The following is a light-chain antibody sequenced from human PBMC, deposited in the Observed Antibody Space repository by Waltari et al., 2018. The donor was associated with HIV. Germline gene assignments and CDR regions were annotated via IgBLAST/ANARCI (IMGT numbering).Light chain of an antibody. J-gene: IGLJ3*02. V-gene: IGLV8-61*01. CDR2: STN. CDR3: VLYMGSGIWV. CDR1: SGSVSTSSY. Sequence: QTVVTQEPSFSVSPGGTVTLTCGLSSGSVSTSSYPSWYQQTPGQARRTLIYSTNTRSSGVPVRFSGSILGNKAALTITGAQADDESDYYCVLYMGSGIWVFGGGTKLTVL.